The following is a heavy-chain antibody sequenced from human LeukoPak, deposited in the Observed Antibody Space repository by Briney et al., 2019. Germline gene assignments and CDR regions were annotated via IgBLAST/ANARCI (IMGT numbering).Heavy chain of an antibody. CDR3: ARDPTTVTTGVLGY. D-gene: IGHD4-17*01. CDR2: IHRSGANT. J-gene: IGHJ4*01. V-gene: IGHV3-23*01. CDR1: GFTFSDYA. Sequence: GGSLRLSCAASGFTFSDYAMSWVRQAPGKGLEWVSAIHRSGANTYYGDSVKGRFTISRDNSKNTVYLQMNSLRADDTAVYYCARDPTTVTTGVLGYWGQGTLVTVSS.